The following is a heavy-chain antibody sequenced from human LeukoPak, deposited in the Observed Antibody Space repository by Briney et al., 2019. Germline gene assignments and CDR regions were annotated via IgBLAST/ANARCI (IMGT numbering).Heavy chain of an antibody. D-gene: IGHD1-26*01. Sequence: KPSETLSLTCTVSGGSITSYYWSWIRQPAGKGLEWIGRIYSSGSTNYNPSLKSRVTMSVDRSKNQFSLKLSSVTAADTAVYYCPRELNWYSGYLLDYSGQGTLVTVSS. V-gene: IGHV4-4*07. CDR1: GGSITSYY. CDR3: PRELNWYSGYLLDY. CDR2: IYSSGST. J-gene: IGHJ4*02.